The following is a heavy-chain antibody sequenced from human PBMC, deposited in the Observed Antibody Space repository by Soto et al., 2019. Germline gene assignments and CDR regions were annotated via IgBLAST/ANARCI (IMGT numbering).Heavy chain of an antibody. CDR2: ISYDGSNK. Sequence: PGGSLRLSCAASGFTFSSFLMHWVRQAPGKGLERVALISYDGSNKYYADSVKGRFTISRDNSKNTLYLQMNSLRAEDTALYYCAREGGVSGWYWGGDYWGQGTPVTVSS. CDR1: GFTFSSFL. D-gene: IGHD6-19*01. CDR3: AREGGVSGWYWGGDY. J-gene: IGHJ4*02. V-gene: IGHV3-30-3*01.